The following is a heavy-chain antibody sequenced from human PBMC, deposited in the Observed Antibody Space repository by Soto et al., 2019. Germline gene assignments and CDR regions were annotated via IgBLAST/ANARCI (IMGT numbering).Heavy chain of an antibody. J-gene: IGHJ5*02. CDR3: ARASEGGFDP. CDR2: ISGSGGST. Sequence: EVQLLESGGGLVQPGGSLRLSCAASGFTFSSYAMSWVRQAPGKGLEWVSAISGSGGSTYYADSVKGRFTISRDNSKNTLYLQMNSLRVGDTAVYYCARASEGGFDPWGQGTLVIVSS. CDR1: GFTFSSYA. V-gene: IGHV3-23*01.